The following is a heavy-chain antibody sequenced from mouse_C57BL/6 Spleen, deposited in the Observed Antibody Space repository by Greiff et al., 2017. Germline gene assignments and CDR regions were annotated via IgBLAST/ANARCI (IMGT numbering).Heavy chain of an antibody. V-gene: IGHV1-18*01. Sequence: VQLKESGPELVKPGASVKIPCKASGYTFTDYNMDWVKQSHGKSLEWIGDINPNNGGTIYNQKFKGKATLTVDKSSSTAYMELRGLTSEDTAVYYGARLRYYGSSYEGWYFDVWGTGTTVTVSS. CDR1: GYTFTDYN. CDR3: ARLRYYGSSYEGWYFDV. J-gene: IGHJ1*03. D-gene: IGHD1-1*01. CDR2: INPNNGGT.